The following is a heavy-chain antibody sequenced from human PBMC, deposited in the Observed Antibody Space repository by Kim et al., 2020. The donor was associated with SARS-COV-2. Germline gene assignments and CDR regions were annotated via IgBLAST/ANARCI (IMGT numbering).Heavy chain of an antibody. CDR3: ARTTVTTFMGWWFDP. J-gene: IGHJ5*02. D-gene: IGHD4-17*01. Sequence: SETLSLTCTVSGGSISSGGYYWSWIRQHPGKGLEWIGYIYYSGSTYYNPSLKSRVTKSVDTSKNQFSLKLSSVTAADTAVYYCARTTVTTFMGWWFDPWGQGTLVTVSS. V-gene: IGHV4-31*03. CDR2: IYYSGST. CDR1: GGSISSGGYY.